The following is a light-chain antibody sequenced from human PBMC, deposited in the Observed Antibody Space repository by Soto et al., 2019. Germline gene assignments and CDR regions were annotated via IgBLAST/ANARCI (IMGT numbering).Light chain of an antibody. V-gene: IGLV2-14*01. CDR3: NSYTRNSTPTV. J-gene: IGLJ1*01. CDR1: SSDVGGYNY. Sequence: QSALTQPASVSGSPGQSITISCTGTSSDVGGYNYVSWYQQHPGKAPKLMIYEVSNRPSGVSNRFSGSKSGNTASLTISGLQAEDEADYYCNSYTRNSTPTVFATEPKLTV. CDR2: EVS.